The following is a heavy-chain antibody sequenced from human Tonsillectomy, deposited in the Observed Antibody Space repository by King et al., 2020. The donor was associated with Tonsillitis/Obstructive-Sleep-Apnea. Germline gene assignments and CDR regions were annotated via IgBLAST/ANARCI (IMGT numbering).Heavy chain of an antibody. Sequence: VQLVESGGGVVQPGRSLRLSCAASGFTFSSYAMHWVRQAPGKGLEWVAVISYDGSNKYYADPVKGRFTISRDNSKNTLYLQMNSLRAEDTAVYYCARDESVAGVHWGQGTLVTVSS. D-gene: IGHD1-1*01. J-gene: IGHJ4*02. CDR2: ISYDGSNK. CDR3: ARDESVAGVH. V-gene: IGHV3-30*01. CDR1: GFTFSSYA.